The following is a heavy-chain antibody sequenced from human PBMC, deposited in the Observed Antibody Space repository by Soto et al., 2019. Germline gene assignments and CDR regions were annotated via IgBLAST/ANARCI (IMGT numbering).Heavy chain of an antibody. D-gene: IGHD6-13*01. CDR2: IIPIFGTA. J-gene: IGHJ5*02. CDR1: GGTFSSYA. Sequence: SVKVSCKASGGTFSSYAIIWVRQAPGQGLEWMGGIIPIFGTANYAQKFQGRVTITADESTSTAYMELSSLRSEDTAVYYCARVGRFGEQLVAVPWFDPWGQGTLVTVSS. CDR3: ARVGRFGEQLVAVPWFDP. V-gene: IGHV1-69*13.